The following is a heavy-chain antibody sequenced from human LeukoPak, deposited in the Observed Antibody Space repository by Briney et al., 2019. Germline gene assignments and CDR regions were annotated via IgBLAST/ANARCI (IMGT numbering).Heavy chain of an antibody. Sequence: SETLSLTCTVSGGSISSGDYYWSWIRQPPGKGLEWIGYIYYSGSTYYNPPLKSRLTISVDTSKNQFSLKLSSVTAADTAVYYCARDLGGYSGYDGDYWGQGTLVTVSS. CDR2: IYYSGST. J-gene: IGHJ4*02. CDR3: ARDLGGYSGYDGDY. D-gene: IGHD5-12*01. CDR1: GGSISSGDYY. V-gene: IGHV4-30-4*01.